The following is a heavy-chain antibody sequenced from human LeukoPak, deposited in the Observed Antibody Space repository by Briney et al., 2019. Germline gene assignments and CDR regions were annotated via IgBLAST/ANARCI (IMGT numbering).Heavy chain of an antibody. D-gene: IGHD2-15*01. V-gene: IGHV4-38-2*01. J-gene: IGHJ1*01. CDR2: IYHSGST. CDR1: GYYISSGYY. CDR3: ARVGYCSGGICYVEYFQY. Sequence: SETLSLTCAVSGYYISSGYYWGCIRQPPGKGLEWIGTIYHSGSTYYNASLKSRVTISFDTSKNHFSLKLSSVTAADTAVYYCARVGYCSGGICYVEYFQYWGQGTLVTVSS.